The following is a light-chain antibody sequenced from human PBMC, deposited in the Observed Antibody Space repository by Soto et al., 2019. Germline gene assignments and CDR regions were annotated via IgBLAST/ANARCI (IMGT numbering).Light chain of an antibody. CDR3: QQYNDFGSWT. Sequence: DIQMTQSPSTLSASVGDRVSITCRASQSISSPMAWYQQEPGKAPRLLIYETSTLQRGVPSRFSGSASGTEFTLTISSLQPDDFATYYCQQYNDFGSWTFGQGTKVEIK. V-gene: IGKV1-5*03. J-gene: IGKJ1*01. CDR2: ETS. CDR1: QSISSP.